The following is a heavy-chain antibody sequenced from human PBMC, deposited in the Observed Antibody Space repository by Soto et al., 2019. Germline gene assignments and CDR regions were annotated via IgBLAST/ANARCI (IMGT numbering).Heavy chain of an antibody. CDR1: GFIFSSYA. V-gene: IGHV3-30-3*01. D-gene: IGHD2-21*02. CDR2: ISYDGSNN. J-gene: IGHJ4*02. Sequence: QVQLVESGGGVVQPGTSLRLSCAASGFIFSSYAMHWVRQAPGKGLEWVAVISYDGSNNHYADSVKGRFTISRDNSKNTLCLQMNSLRTEDTAVYYCAKDPAPYCGADCRRLDSWGQGTLVTVSS. CDR3: AKDPAPYCGADCRRLDS.